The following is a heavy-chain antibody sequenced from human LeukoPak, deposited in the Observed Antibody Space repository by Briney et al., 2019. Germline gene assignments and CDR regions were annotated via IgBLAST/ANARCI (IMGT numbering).Heavy chain of an antibody. Sequence: PSETLSLTCTVSGGSISSHYWSWIRKPQGKGLGWIGYIYYSGSTNYNPSLKSRVTISVDTSKNQFSLKLSSVTAADTAVYYCARVAAIDDYFDYWGQGTLVTVSS. D-gene: IGHD2-21*02. V-gene: IGHV4-59*11. J-gene: IGHJ4*02. CDR2: IYYSGST. CDR1: GGSISSHY. CDR3: ARVAAIDDYFDY.